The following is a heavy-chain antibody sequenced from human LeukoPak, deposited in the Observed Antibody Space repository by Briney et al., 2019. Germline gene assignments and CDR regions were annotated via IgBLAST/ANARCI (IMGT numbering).Heavy chain of an antibody. CDR1: GFTVSSNY. CDR2: IYSGGST. Sequence: GGSLRLSCAASGFTVSSNYMSWVRQAPGKGLEWVSVIYSGGSTYYADSVKGRFTISRDNSKNTLYLQMNSLRAEDTAVYYCAKDSYSSSWRDAFDIWGQGTMVTVSS. J-gene: IGHJ3*02. D-gene: IGHD6-13*01. V-gene: IGHV3-66*01. CDR3: AKDSYSSSWRDAFDI.